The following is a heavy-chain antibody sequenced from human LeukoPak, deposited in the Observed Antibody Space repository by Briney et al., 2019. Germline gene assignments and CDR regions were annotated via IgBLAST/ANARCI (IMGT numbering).Heavy chain of an antibody. CDR3: ARGASRPSVPSRY. V-gene: IGHV4-61*02. Sequence: SETLSLTCTVSGGSISSGSYYWSWLRQPAGKGLEWIGRMYTSGSTNYNPSLKSRVTISVDTSKNQFSLKLSSVTAADTAVYYCARGASRPSVPSRYWGQGTLVTVSS. CDR2: MYTSGST. D-gene: IGHD6-6*01. J-gene: IGHJ4*02. CDR1: GGSISSGSYY.